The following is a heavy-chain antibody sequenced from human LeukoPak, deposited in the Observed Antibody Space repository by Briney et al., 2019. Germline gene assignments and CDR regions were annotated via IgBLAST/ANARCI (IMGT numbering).Heavy chain of an antibody. V-gene: IGHV1-8*03. CDR2: MNPNSGNT. D-gene: IGHD3-22*01. Sequence: ASVKVSCKASGYTFTGYYMHWVRQATGQGLEWMGWMNPNSGNTGYAQKFQGRVTITRNTSISTAYMELSSLRSEDTAVYYCASIPEGYYDSSGYPVWGQGTMVTVSS. J-gene: IGHJ3*01. CDR1: GYTFTGYY. CDR3: ASIPEGYYDSSGYPV.